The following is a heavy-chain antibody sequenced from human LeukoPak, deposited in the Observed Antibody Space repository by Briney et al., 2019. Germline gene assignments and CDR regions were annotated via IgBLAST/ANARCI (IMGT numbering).Heavy chain of an antibody. CDR2: ISSSGSTI. J-gene: IGHJ4*02. CDR3: AKSLGGDYGSGSYYVVFDS. CDR1: GFTFSDYY. D-gene: IGHD3-10*01. Sequence: GGSLRLSCAASGFTFSDYYMSWIRQAPGKGLEWVSYISSSGSTIYYADSVKGRFTISRDNAKNSLYLQMNSLRVDDTALYYCAKSLGGDYGSGSYYVVFDSWGQGTLVTVSS. V-gene: IGHV3-11*01.